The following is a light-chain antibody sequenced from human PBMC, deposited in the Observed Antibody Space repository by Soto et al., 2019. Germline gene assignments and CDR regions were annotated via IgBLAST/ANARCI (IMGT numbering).Light chain of an antibody. CDR2: AAS. CDR1: QGISSY. Sequence: DIQLTQSPSFLSASVGDRVTITCRASQGISSYLAWYQQKPGKAPNLLIYAASTLQSGVPSRFSGSGSGTEFTLTISSLQPEDCTTDYCQQLNSYPRTFGQGTKVEIK. J-gene: IGKJ1*01. CDR3: QQLNSYPRT. V-gene: IGKV1-9*01.